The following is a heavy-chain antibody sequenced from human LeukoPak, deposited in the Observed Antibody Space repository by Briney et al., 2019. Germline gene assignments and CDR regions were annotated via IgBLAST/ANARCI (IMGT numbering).Heavy chain of an antibody. D-gene: IGHD1-7*01. V-gene: IGHV3-23*01. Sequence: GGSLRLSCAASGFTFNTYGMTWVRQAPGKGLEWVSAITSSGGSTYYGDSVKGRFTISRDNAKNSLYLQMNSLRAEDTAVYYCARGRQNYDRWYAFDIWGQGTMVTVSS. CDR1: GFTFNTYG. J-gene: IGHJ3*02. CDR2: ITSSGGST. CDR3: ARGRQNYDRWYAFDI.